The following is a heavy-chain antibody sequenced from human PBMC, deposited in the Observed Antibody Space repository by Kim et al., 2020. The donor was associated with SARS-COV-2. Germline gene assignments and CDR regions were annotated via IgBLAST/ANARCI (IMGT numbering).Heavy chain of an antibody. CDR2: VSADGGTK. V-gene: IGHV3-30-3*01. CDR3: ARDAFASIDY. Sequence: GGSLRLSCAASGFTFNTYPMHCVRQAPGKGLEWVSIVSADGGTKYYAASVKGRFTISRDDSKNTVYLQMNSLRPEDTAVYFCARDAFASIDYWGQGTLVTVSS. J-gene: IGHJ4*02. D-gene: IGHD3-3*02. CDR1: GFTFNTYP.